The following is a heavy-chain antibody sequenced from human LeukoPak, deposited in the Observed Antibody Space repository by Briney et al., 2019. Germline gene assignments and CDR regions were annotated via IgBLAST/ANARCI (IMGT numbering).Heavy chain of an antibody. D-gene: IGHD4-17*01. CDR1: GYTLTELS. CDR3: ARAGLLTTVTTIWFDP. Sequence: ASVKVSCKVSGYTLTELSMHWVRQAPGKGLEWMGGFDPEDGETIYAQKFQGRVTMTEDTSTDTAYMELSSLRSEDTAVYYCARAGLLTTVTTIWFDPWGQGTLVTVSS. CDR2: FDPEDGET. J-gene: IGHJ5*02. V-gene: IGHV1-24*01.